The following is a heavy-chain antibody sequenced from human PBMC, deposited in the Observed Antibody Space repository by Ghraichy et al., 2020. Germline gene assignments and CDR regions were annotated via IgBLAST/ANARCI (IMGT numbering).Heavy chain of an antibody. CDR1: GGYIGGYY. V-gene: IGHV4-34*01. CDR2: IDHVGRT. J-gene: IGHJ4*02. D-gene: IGHD2-21*01. CDR3: VRGSSCGGGSCSSRQSSFAY. Sequence: SETLSLTCAVSGGYIGGYYWSWIRQPPGKGLEWIGEIDHVGRTNYNYNPSLYGRVTISLRVGSNEFSLTLSSVTAADTAVYYCVRGSSCGGGSCSSRQSSFAYWGQGSLV.